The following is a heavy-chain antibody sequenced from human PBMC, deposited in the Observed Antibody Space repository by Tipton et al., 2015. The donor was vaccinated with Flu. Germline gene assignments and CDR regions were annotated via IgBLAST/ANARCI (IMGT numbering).Heavy chain of an antibody. Sequence: TLSLTCAVSGVSISSGCYYLSWIRQHPGKGLQWIGYIYYSGSTYYSPSLESRVSISVDTSKNQISLILTSVTAADTAMYYCARVGVYNWNDVGFDHWGQGTLVTVSS. CDR1: GVSISSGCYY. CDR2: IYYSGST. D-gene: IGHD1-20*01. J-gene: IGHJ4*02. V-gene: IGHV4-31*11. CDR3: ARVGVYNWNDVGFDH.